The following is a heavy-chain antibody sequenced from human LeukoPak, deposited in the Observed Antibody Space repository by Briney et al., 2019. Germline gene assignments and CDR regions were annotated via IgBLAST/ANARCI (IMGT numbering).Heavy chain of an antibody. Sequence: SVTLSLTCTVSGGSISSSSYYWGWIRQPPGKGLEWIGSIYYSGSTYYNPSLKSRVTISVDTSKNQFSLKLSSVTAADTAVYYCARAKGIVLMVYAGGEALTDYKYYFDYWGQGTLVTVSS. D-gene: IGHD2-8*01. CDR3: ARAKGIVLMVYAGGEALTDYKYYFDY. CDR2: IYYSGST. CDR1: GGSISSSSYY. V-gene: IGHV4-39*01. J-gene: IGHJ4*02.